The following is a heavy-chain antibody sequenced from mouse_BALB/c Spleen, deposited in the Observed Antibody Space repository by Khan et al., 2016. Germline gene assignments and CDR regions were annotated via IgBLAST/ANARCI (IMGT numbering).Heavy chain of an antibody. CDR3: ASDDGNYYAVDY. CDR1: GYAFTNYL. Sequence: QVQLQQSGAELVRPGTSVKVSCKASGYAFTNYLIEWVKQRPGQGLEWIGVINPGSGGTNYNEKFKGKATLTADTSSNTAYMQLSSLTSNTSAVYFGASDDGNYYAVDYWGQGTSVTVSS. CDR2: INPGSGGT. J-gene: IGHJ4*01. D-gene: IGHD2-1*01. V-gene: IGHV1-54*01.